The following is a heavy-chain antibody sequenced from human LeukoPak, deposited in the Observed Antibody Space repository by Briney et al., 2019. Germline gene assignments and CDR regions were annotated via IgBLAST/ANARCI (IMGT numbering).Heavy chain of an antibody. CDR3: ARDRSWGSQCYFDY. D-gene: IGHD7-27*01. V-gene: IGHV3-23*01. CDR1: GFTFSSYG. Sequence: PGGSLRLSCAASGFTFSSYGMSWVRQAPGKGLEWVSTINSGGSAYYADSVKGRFTISRDNSKNTLYLQMNSLRAEDTAVYYCARDRSWGSQCYFDYWGQGTLVTVSS. CDR2: INSGGSA. J-gene: IGHJ4*02.